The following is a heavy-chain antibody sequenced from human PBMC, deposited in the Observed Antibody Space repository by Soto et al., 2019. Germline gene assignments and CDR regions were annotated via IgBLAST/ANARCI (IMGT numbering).Heavy chain of an antibody. Sequence: ASVKVSCKASGYTFTSYDINWVRQATGQGLEWMGWMNPNSGNTGYAQKFQGRVTMTRNTSISTAYMELSSLRSEDTAVYYCARERAARLNYYYGMDVWGQGTTVTSP. J-gene: IGHJ6*02. CDR2: MNPNSGNT. V-gene: IGHV1-8*01. D-gene: IGHD6-6*01. CDR1: GYTFTSYD. CDR3: ARERAARLNYYYGMDV.